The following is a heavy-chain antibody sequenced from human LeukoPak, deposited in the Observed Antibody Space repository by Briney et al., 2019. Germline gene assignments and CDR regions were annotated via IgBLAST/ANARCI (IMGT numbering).Heavy chain of an antibody. CDR3: ARGGSSSWFFDY. V-gene: IGHV4-59*01. J-gene: IGHJ4*02. CDR2: IYYSGGT. Sequence: SETLSLTCTVSGGSISSYYWSWIRQPPGKGLEWIGYIYYSGGTNYNPSLKSRVTISVDTSKNQFSLKLSSVTAADTAVYYCARGGSSSWFFDYWGQGTLVTVSS. CDR1: GGSISSYY. D-gene: IGHD6-13*01.